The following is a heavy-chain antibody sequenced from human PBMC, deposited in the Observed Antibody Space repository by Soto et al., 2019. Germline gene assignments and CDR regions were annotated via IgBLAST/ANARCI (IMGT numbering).Heavy chain of an antibody. V-gene: IGHV4-34*01. D-gene: IGHD3-10*01. CDR1: VGSFSCYY. CDR3: ARGRARITMVRGVISWYYYGMDV. CDR2: INHSGST. J-gene: IGHJ6*02. Sequence: SETLSLTCGVYVGSFSCYYWSWIRQPPGKGLEWIGEINHSGSTNYNPSLKSRVTISVDTSKNQFSLKLSSVTAADTAVYYCARGRARITMVRGVISWYYYGMDVWGQGTTVTVSS.